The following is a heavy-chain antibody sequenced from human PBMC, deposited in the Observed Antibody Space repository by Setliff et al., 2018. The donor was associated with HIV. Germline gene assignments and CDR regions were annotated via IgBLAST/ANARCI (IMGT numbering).Heavy chain of an antibody. CDR2: IRSTANRYTT. Sequence: PGGSLRLSCRASGLTFSVSAIHWVRQVPGVGLEWVGRIRSTANRYTTTYAASVKGRFTVSRDDSENMAYLQMKSLNIEDTAIYYCARRVSGSYYPYFDYWGQGTLVTVSS. D-gene: IGHD1-26*01. CDR1: GLTFSVSA. J-gene: IGHJ4*02. V-gene: IGHV3-73*01. CDR3: ARRVSGSYYPYFDY.